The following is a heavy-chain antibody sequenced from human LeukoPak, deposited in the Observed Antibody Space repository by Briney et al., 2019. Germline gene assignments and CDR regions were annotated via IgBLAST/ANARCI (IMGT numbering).Heavy chain of an antibody. CDR1: GGSISSSSYY. CDR2: IYYSGST. CDR3: ARQGGYYYDSSGYRPYYFDC. D-gene: IGHD3-22*01. Sequence: SETLSLTCTVSGGSISSSSYYWGWIRQPPGKGLEWIGSIYYSGSTYYNPSLKSRVTISVDTSKNQFSLKLSSVTAADTAVYYCARQGGYYYDSSGYRPYYFDCWGQGTLVTVSS. V-gene: IGHV4-39*01. J-gene: IGHJ4*02.